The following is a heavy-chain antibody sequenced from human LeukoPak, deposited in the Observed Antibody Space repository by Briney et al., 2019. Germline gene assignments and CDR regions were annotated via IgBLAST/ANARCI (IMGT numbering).Heavy chain of an antibody. CDR3: ARGDDFSGDH. J-gene: IGHJ4*02. CDR1: GFTFSNVW. D-gene: IGHD1-1*01. Sequence: RGSLRLSCAVSGFTFSNVWMSWVRQAPGRGLEWVANINPERNENYHVESVKGRFIISRDNTKNLLFLQMNGLRVEDTAVYYCARGDDFSGDHWGQGTLVTVSS. V-gene: IGHV3-7*04. CDR2: INPERNEN.